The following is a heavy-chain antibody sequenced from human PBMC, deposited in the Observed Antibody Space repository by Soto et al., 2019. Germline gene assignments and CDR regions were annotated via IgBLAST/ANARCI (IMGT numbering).Heavy chain of an antibody. CDR2: IRSKAYGGTT. CDR1: GFTFGDYA. Sequence: GGSLRLSCTASGFTFGDYAMIWFRQAPGKGLEWVGFIRSKAYGGTTEYAASVKGRFTISRDDSKSIAYLQMNSLKTEDTAVYYCTRDFWSGYPDYWGQGTLVTVSS. V-gene: IGHV3-49*03. CDR3: TRDFWSGYPDY. D-gene: IGHD3-3*01. J-gene: IGHJ4*02.